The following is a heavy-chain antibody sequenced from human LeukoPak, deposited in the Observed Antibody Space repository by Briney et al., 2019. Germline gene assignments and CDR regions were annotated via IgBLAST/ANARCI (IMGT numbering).Heavy chain of an antibody. CDR3: AREDAQEGTNAFDI. Sequence: PSETLSLTCAVCGGSFSGYYWSWIRQPPGKGLEWIGEIHYSGSTYYNPSLKSQVTISVDTCKNQFSLKLTSVTAADTALYYCAREDAQEGTNAFDICGERTMVTVCS. V-gene: IGHV4-34*01. CDR1: GGSFSGYY. CDR2: IHYSGST. D-gene: IGHD1-26*01. J-gene: IGHJ3*02.